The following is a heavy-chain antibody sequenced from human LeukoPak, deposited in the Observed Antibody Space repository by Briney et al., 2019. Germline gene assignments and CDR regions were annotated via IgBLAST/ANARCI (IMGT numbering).Heavy chain of an antibody. D-gene: IGHD6-13*01. J-gene: IGHJ4*02. CDR3: ARAAAAGPVDY. Sequence: PGGSLRLSCAASGFTFSSYWMSWVRQAPGKGLEWVAIMSQDGSERYYVDSVKGRFTISRDNTKNSLYLQMNSLRAEDTAVYYCARAAAAGPVDYWGQGTLVSVFS. CDR1: GFTFSSYW. V-gene: IGHV3-7*05. CDR2: MSQDGSER.